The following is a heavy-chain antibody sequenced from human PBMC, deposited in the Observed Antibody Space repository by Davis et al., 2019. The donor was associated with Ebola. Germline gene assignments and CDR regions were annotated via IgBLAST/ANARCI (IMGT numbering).Heavy chain of an antibody. D-gene: IGHD1-14*01. V-gene: IGHV4-59*08. J-gene: IGHJ5*02. CDR2: IQGSGRT. CDR3: ARLALTGRSSDSGWFDP. CDR1: GGSMNNYY. Sequence: PSETLSLTCTVSGGSMNNYYWNWIRQAPGKSLEWIGWIQGSGRTYYNPSLTVRLPISVDTSRTQFSLKLTSVTAADTAIYYCARLALTGRSSDSGWFDPWGQGTLVTVSS.